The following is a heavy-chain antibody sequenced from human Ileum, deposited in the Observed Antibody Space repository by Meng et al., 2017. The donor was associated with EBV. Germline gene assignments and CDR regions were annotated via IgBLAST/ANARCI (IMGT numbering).Heavy chain of an antibody. Sequence: LEKRGTGCVKLSQTLYLPCTVSGGSICSMNYYWSWIRQHPGKGLEWSGHIYNSGSTYYNPSLKSRITISVDTSKNQFSLKLSSVTAADTAVYYCARDFGPHQLWYWGQGTLVTVSS. D-gene: IGHD3-16*01. J-gene: IGHJ4*02. V-gene: IGHV4-30-4*01. CDR3: ARDFGPHQLWY. CDR2: IYNSGST. CDR1: GGSICSMNYY.